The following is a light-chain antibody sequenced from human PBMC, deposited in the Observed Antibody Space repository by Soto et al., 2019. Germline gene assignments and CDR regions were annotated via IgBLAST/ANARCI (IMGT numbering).Light chain of an antibody. CDR1: QSVSSIY. V-gene: IGKV3-20*01. J-gene: IGKJ1*01. Sequence: EIVLTQSPGTLSLSPGERATLSCRASQSVSSIYLAWYQQKPGQAPRLLIYGASSRATGIPDRFSGSGSGTDFTLTISSLEPEDFAVYYCQQYGSSRLTFGQGTKVEI. CDR2: GAS. CDR3: QQYGSSRLT.